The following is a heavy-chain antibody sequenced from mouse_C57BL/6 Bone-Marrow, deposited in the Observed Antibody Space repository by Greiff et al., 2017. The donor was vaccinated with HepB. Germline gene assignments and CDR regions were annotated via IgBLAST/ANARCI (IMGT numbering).Heavy chain of an antibody. CDR2: IYPRSGNT. J-gene: IGHJ2*01. CDR1: GYTFTSYG. Sequence: VQLQQSGAELARPGASVKLSCKASGYTFTSYGISWVKQRTGQGLEWIGEIYPRSGNTYHNEKFKGKATLTADKSSSTAYMELRSLTSEDSAVYFCARRKIYYGKNFDYWGQGTTLTVSS. D-gene: IGHD1-1*01. V-gene: IGHV1-81*01. CDR3: ARRKIYYGKNFDY.